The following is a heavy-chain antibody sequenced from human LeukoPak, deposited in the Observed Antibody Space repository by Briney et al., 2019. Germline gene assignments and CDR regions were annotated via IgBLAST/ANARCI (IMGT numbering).Heavy chain of an antibody. J-gene: IGHJ4*02. Sequence: GASVKVSCKASGYTFTSYGISWVRQAPGQGLEWMGWISAYNGNTNYAQKLQGRVTMTTDTPTSTAYMELRSLRSDDTAVYYCARDSPISSSSSSSRDYWGQGTLVTVSS. V-gene: IGHV1-18*01. CDR3: ARDSPISSSSSSSRDY. D-gene: IGHD6-6*01. CDR1: GYTFTSYG. CDR2: ISAYNGNT.